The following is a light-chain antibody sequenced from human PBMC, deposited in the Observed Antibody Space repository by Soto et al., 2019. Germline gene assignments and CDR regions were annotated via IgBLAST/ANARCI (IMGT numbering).Light chain of an antibody. Sequence: EIVLTQSPATLSSFPGDRVTLSCRASQSINSFLAWYQQRRGQAPRLLIHGASNRATGIPDRFSGSGSGTDFTLTISRLEPEDFAVYHCQQYGSLPPTFGQGTKVDIK. CDR3: QQYGSLPPT. V-gene: IGKV3-20*01. J-gene: IGKJ1*01. CDR2: GAS. CDR1: QSINSF.